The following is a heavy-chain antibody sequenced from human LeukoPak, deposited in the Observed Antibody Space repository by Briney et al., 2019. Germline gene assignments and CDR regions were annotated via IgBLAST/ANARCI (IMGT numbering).Heavy chain of an antibody. D-gene: IGHD3-3*01. CDR3: ARGGSEYAFWSVQRSNWFDP. Sequence: ASVKVSCKASGYTFTSYTMNWVRQAPGQGLEWVGWINTNTGKSTYAQGFTGRFVFSLDISVSTTYLQINSLKAEDTAVYYCARGGSEYAFWSVQRSNWFDPWGQGTLITVSS. J-gene: IGHJ5*02. CDR1: GYTFTSYT. V-gene: IGHV7-4-1*02. CDR2: INTNTGKS.